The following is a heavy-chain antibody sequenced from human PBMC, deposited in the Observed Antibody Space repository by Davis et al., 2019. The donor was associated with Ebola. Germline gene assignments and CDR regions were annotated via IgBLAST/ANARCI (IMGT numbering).Heavy chain of an antibody. CDR2: FYWDDDK. D-gene: IGHD6-25*01. J-gene: IGHJ4*02. Sequence: SGPTLVKPTQTLTLTCTFSGFSLSTSGVGVGWIRQPPGKALEWLALFYWDDDKRYSPSLKSRLTITKDTSKNQVVLTMTNMDPVDTATYYCAHRPGGLYYFDYWGQGTLVTVSS. CDR1: GFSLSTSGVG. V-gene: IGHV2-5*02. CDR3: AHRPGGLYYFDY.